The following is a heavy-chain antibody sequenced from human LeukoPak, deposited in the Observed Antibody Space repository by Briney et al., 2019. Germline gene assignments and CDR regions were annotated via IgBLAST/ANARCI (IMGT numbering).Heavy chain of an antibody. J-gene: IGHJ4*02. D-gene: IGHD4-23*01. CDR1: GFTFSSYW. Sequence: GGSLRLSCAASGFTFSSYWMSWVRQAPGKGLEWVANIKQDGSEKYYVDSVKGRFTISRDNAKNSLYLQMNSLRAEDTAVYYCARDSGLTTVVTARVDFDYWGQGTLVTVSS. CDR2: IKQDGSEK. CDR3: ARDSGLTTVVTARVDFDY. V-gene: IGHV3-7*01.